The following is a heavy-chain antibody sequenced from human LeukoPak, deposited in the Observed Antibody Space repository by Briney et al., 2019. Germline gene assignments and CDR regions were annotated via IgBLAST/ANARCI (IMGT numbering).Heavy chain of an antibody. CDR3: ARAGYCSSTSCYRAVDY. CDR1: GGSISSSSYY. V-gene: IGHV4-39*01. CDR2: IYYSGST. J-gene: IGHJ4*02. D-gene: IGHD2-2*03. Sequence: ETLSLTCTVSGGSISSSSYYWGWIRQPPGKGLEWIGSIYYSGSTYYNPSLKSRVTISVDTSKNQFSLKLSSVTAADTAVYYCARAGYCSSTSCYRAVDYWGQGTLVTVSS.